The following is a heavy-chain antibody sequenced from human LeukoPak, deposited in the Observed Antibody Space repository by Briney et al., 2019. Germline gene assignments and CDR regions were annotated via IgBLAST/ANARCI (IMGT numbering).Heavy chain of an antibody. Sequence: PGGSLRLSCTASGFTFSSYEMHWVRQAPGKGLEWVANIKQDGSEKYYVDSVKGRFTISRDNAKNSLYLQMNSLRAEDTAVYYCARGLRYFDWLSRGGNDYWGQGTLVTVSS. CDR2: IKQDGSEK. CDR1: GFTFSSYE. J-gene: IGHJ4*02. CDR3: ARGLRYFDWLSRGGNDY. D-gene: IGHD3-9*01. V-gene: IGHV3-7*01.